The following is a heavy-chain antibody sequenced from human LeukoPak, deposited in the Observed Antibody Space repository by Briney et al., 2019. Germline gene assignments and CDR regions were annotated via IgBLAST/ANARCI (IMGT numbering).Heavy chain of an antibody. CDR2: IWYDGSNK. CDR3: ARDAAELLWFGELSYLTY. Sequence: PGGSLRLSCAASGFTFSSYGMHWVRQAPGKGLEWVAVIWYDGSNKYYADSVKGRFTISRDNSKNTLYLQMNRLRAEDTAVYYCARDAAELLWFGELSYLTYWGQGTLVTVSS. V-gene: IGHV3-33*01. D-gene: IGHD3-10*01. J-gene: IGHJ4*02. CDR1: GFTFSSYG.